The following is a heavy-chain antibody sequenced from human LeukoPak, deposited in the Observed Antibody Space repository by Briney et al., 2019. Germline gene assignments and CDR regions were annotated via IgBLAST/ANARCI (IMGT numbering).Heavy chain of an antibody. J-gene: IGHJ4*02. CDR2: IYYSGST. V-gene: IGHV4-59*08. CDR3: ARHDEYYDFWSGYPPGFDY. CDR1: GGSISSYY. Sequence: SETLSLTCTVSGGSISSYYWSWIRQPPGKGLGWIGYIYYSGSTNYNPSLKSRVTISVDTSKNQFSLKLSSVTAADTAVYYCARHDEYYDFWSGYPPGFDYWGQGTLVTVSS. D-gene: IGHD3-3*01.